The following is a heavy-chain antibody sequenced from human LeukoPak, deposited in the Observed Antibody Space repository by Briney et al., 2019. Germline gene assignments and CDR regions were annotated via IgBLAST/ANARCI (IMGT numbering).Heavy chain of an antibody. D-gene: IGHD5-24*01. CDR3: ARKRWLQLFDY. V-gene: IGHV4-59*11. CDR2: IYYSGST. Sequence: SETLSLTCTVSGGSISSHYWSWIRQPPGKGLEWIGYIYYSGSTNYNPSLKSRVTISVDTSKNQFSLKLSSVTAADTAVYYCARKRWLQLFDYWGQGILVTVSS. CDR1: GGSISSHY. J-gene: IGHJ4*02.